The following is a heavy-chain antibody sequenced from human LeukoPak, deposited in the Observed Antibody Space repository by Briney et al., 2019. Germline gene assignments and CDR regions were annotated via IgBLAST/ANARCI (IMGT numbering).Heavy chain of an antibody. CDR1: GFIFSSSA. J-gene: IGHJ4*02. CDR3: AKDLPGPAVAGNFDY. D-gene: IGHD6-19*01. CDR2: ISGSGGST. Sequence: GGSLRLSCSVSGFIFSSSAMHWVRQAPGKGLEWVSAISGSGGSTYYADSVKGRFTISRDNSKNTLYLQMNSLRAEDTAVYYCAKDLPGPAVAGNFDYWGQGTLVTVSS. V-gene: IGHV3-23*01.